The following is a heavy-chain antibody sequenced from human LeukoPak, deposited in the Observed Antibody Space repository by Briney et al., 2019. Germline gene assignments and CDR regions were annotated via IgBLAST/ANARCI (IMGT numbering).Heavy chain of an antibody. Sequence: GESLKISCKGSGYIFTSYWIGWVRQMPGKGLEWMGIIYPGDSDTRYSPSFQGQVTISADKSTSTAYLQWSSLKASDTAMYYCARREWWEPYYFDYWGQGTLVTVSS. J-gene: IGHJ4*02. V-gene: IGHV5-51*01. CDR3: ARREWWEPYYFDY. CDR1: GYIFTSYW. CDR2: IYPGDSDT. D-gene: IGHD2-15*01.